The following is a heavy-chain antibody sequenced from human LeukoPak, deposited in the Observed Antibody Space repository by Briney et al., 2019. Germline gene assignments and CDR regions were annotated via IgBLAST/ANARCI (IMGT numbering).Heavy chain of an antibody. D-gene: IGHD3-10*01. Sequence: GRSLRLSCAASGFTFDDYAVHWVRQTPGRGLQWVSGIDWNGGTIYYADSVKGRFTVSRDNAKNSLYLQMDRLRHEDMATYYCAKSSAGGMVLSSSFDSWGQGTLVTVSS. CDR2: IDWNGGTI. V-gene: IGHV3-9*03. J-gene: IGHJ4*02. CDR1: GFTFDDYA. CDR3: AKSSAGGMVLSSSFDS.